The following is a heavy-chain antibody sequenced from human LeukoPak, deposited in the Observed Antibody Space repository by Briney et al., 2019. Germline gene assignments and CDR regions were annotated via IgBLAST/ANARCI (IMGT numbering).Heavy chain of an antibody. CDR2: ISAYNGNT. J-gene: IGHJ6*03. Sequence: ASVKVSCKASGYTFTGYYMHWVRQAPGQGLEWMGWISAYNGNTNYAQKLQGRVTMTTDTSTSTAYMELRSLRSDDTAVYYCARGGIRFLESGYYYYMDVWGKGTTVTVSS. D-gene: IGHD3-3*01. V-gene: IGHV1-18*04. CDR3: ARGGIRFLESGYYYYMDV. CDR1: GYTFTGYY.